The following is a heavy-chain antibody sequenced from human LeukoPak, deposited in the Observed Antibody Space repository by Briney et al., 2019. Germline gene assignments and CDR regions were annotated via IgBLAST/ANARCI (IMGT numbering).Heavy chain of an antibody. Sequence: LSLTCAVSGGSISSGGYSWSWIRQPPGKGLEWVSYISSSGSTIYYADSVKGRFTISRDNAKNSLYLQMNSLRAEDTAVYYCAREGIAAAGLMDVWGKGTTVTVSS. CDR3: AREGIAAAGLMDV. V-gene: IGHV3-11*01. J-gene: IGHJ6*04. CDR2: ISSSGSTI. D-gene: IGHD6-13*01. CDR1: GGSISSGGYS.